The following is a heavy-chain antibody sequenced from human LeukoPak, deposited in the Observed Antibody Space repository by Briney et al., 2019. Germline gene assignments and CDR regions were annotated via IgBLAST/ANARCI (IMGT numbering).Heavy chain of an antibody. CDR1: GGSISSGDYY. J-gene: IGHJ4*02. V-gene: IGHV4-30-4*08. D-gene: IGHD6-13*01. CDR3: ARDAFPGIAAAGTAVY. Sequence: PSQTLSLTCTVSGGSISSGDYYWSWIRQPPGKGLEWIGYIYYSGSTYYNPSLKSRVTISVDRSKNQFSLKLSSVTAADTAVYYCARDAFPGIAAAGTAVYWGQGTLVTVSS. CDR2: IYYSGST.